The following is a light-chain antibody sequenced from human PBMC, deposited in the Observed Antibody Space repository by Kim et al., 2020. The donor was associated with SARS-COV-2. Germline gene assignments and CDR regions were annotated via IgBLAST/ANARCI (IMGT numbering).Light chain of an antibody. J-gene: IGLJ1*01. Sequence: PGKTARITEGGKNIGSKSVHWYQQKPGQAPVLVIYYDSDRPSGIPERFSGSNSGNTATLTISRVEAGDEADYYCQVWDSSSDHPYVFGTGTKVTVL. CDR1: NIGSKS. CDR2: YDS. CDR3: QVWDSSSDHPYV. V-gene: IGLV3-21*04.